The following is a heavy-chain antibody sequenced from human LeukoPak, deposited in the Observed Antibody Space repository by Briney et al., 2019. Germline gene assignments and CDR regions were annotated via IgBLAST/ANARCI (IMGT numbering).Heavy chain of an antibody. Sequence: ASVKVSCKASGYTFTGYYMHWVRQAPGQGLEWMGWINPNNGATNYAQKLQGRVTITGDTSISTAYMELSSLRSDDTAVYYCTRESGSYHGNDYWGQGTLVTVSS. V-gene: IGHV1-2*02. J-gene: IGHJ4*02. CDR1: GYTFTGYY. CDR2: INPNNGAT. D-gene: IGHD1-26*01. CDR3: TRESGSYHGNDY.